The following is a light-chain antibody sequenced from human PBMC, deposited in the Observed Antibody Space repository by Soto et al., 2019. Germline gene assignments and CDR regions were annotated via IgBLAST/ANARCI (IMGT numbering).Light chain of an antibody. CDR3: LQYHNLWA. J-gene: IGKJ1*01. Sequence: DIQMTQSPSTLAASVWDGVTITCRASQSISSWLAWYQQKPGKAPKLLIYDASSLESGVPSRFSGSGSGTEFTLTISSLQPDDFTVYSCLQYHNLWAFGQGTKVDIK. V-gene: IGKV1-5*01. CDR2: DAS. CDR1: QSISSW.